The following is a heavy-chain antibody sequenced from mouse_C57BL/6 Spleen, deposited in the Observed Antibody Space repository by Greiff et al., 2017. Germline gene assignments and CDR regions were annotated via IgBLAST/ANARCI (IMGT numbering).Heavy chain of an antibody. V-gene: IGHV5-17*01. CDR3: ERGDYSRYYFDY. J-gene: IGHJ2*01. CDR1: GFTFSDYG. D-gene: IGHD2-4*01. Sequence: EVQRVESGGGLVKPGGSLKLSCAASGFTFSDYGMHWVRQAPAKGLEWVAYISSGSSTNYYADTVKGRFTISRDNAKNTLFLQMNSLRSEDTAIYYCERGDYSRYYFDYWGQGTTLTVSS. CDR2: ISSGSSTN.